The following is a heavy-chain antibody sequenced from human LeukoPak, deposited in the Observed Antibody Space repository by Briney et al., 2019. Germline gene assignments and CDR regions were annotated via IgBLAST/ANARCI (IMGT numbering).Heavy chain of an antibody. CDR3: AKGRRTGFVDY. CDR1: IFVFSEYY. D-gene: IGHD1-1*01. V-gene: IGHV3-30*18. CDR2: ITNDGSRQ. Sequence: GGSLRLSCKPSIFVFSEYYMHWVRLAPGKGLEWLAVITNDGSRQFYADSVKGRFTVSRDNSKSLLFLQMESLRHDDTGIYYCAKGRRTGFVDYWGQGALVTVSS. J-gene: IGHJ4*02.